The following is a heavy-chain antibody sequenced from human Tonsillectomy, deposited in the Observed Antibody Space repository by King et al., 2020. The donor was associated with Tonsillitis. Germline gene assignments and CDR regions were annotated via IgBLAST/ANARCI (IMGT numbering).Heavy chain of an antibody. Sequence: VQLVESGGGVVQPGRSLRLTCAASGFTVSPYSKHWVRQAPGKGLEWVAFISYDGINKYYADSVKGRFTISRDISKNTSYLQMNSLGPEDTAVYYCASPDWLSLDYWGPGTLVTVSS. CDR1: GFTVSPYS. CDR3: ASPDWLSLDY. D-gene: IGHD3-9*01. CDR2: ISYDGINK. J-gene: IGHJ4*02. V-gene: IGHV3-30-3*01.